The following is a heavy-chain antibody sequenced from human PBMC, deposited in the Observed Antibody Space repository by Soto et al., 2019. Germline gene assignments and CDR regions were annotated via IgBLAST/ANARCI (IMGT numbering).Heavy chain of an antibody. CDR2: ISHSGST. V-gene: IGHV4-4*02. CDR3: ARRGGYDSSGYFYGYFDY. D-gene: IGHD3-22*01. CDR1: VGSISSSNW. Sequence: SETLSLTGAVSVGSISSSNWWSCVGQPPGKGLEWIGEISHSGSTNYNPSLKSRVTISVDKSKNQFSLKLSSVTAADTAVYYCARRGGYDSSGYFYGYFDYWGQGTLVTVSS. J-gene: IGHJ4*02.